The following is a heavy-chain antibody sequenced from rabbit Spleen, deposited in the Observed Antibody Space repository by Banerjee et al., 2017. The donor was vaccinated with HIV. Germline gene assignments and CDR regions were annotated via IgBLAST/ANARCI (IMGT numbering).Heavy chain of an antibody. CDR2: IDSGSSGFT. Sequence: QSLEESGGDLVRPGASLTLTCTASGVSFSSSSYICWVRQAPGKGLEWIACIDSGSSGFTYFATWAKGRFTCSKTSSTTVTLQMTSLTVADTATYFCARDYIGSAWQFGLWGPGTLVTVS. CDR1: GVSFSSSSY. J-gene: IGHJ6*01. D-gene: IGHD4-2*01. CDR3: ARDYIGSAWQFGL. V-gene: IGHV1S40*01.